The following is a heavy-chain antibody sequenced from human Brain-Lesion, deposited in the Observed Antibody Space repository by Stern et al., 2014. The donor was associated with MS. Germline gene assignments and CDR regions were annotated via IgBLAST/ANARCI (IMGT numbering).Heavy chain of an antibody. CDR2: IYTDDSDT. Sequence: EVQLVQSGAEVKKPGESLKISCKGSGYRFDNYWIGWVRQKPGKGLEWMGIIYTDDSDTRYSPSLQGQVTISADKSISTVYLQWCSLKASDTAMYYCARTYSSGWYGGHAFDIWGQGTMVTVSS. J-gene: IGHJ3*02. V-gene: IGHV5-51*01. CDR1: GYRFDNYW. D-gene: IGHD6-19*01. CDR3: ARTYSSGWYGGHAFDI.